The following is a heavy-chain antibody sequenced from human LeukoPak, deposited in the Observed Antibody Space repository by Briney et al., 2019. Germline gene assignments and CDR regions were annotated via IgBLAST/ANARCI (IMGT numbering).Heavy chain of an antibody. CDR3: ARDSRGAASRFDY. CDR2: IYYSGST. J-gene: IGHJ4*02. V-gene: IGHV4-39*07. Sequence: SETLSLTCTVSGGSISSSSYYWGWIRQPPGKGLEWIGSIYYSGSTYYNPSLKSRVTISVDTSKNQFSLKLSSVTAADTAVYYCARDSRGAASRFDYWGQGNLVTVSS. D-gene: IGHD6-13*01. CDR1: GGSISSSSYY.